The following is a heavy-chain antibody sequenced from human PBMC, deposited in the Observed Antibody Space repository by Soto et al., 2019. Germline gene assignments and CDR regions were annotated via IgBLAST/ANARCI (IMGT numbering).Heavy chain of an antibody. CDR1: GFILRSYW. V-gene: IGHV3-74*01. CDR3: ARGMQGSRYFDV. J-gene: IGHJ2*01. Sequence: EVQLVESGGGLVQPGGSLRLSCAASGFILRSYWMHRVRQAPGKGLVWVSHITNDGTGTTYADSVKGRFTISRDNAKSTLYLQMNSLRADDTAIYYCARGMQGSRYFDVWGRGTLVTVSS. CDR2: ITNDGTGT.